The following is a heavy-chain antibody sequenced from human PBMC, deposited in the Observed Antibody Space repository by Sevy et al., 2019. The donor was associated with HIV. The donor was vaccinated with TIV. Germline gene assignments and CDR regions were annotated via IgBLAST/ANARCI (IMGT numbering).Heavy chain of an antibody. CDR1: GGSFSGYY. V-gene: IGHV4-34*01. J-gene: IGHJ4*02. Sequence: SEILSLTCAVYGGSFSGYYWSWIRQPPGKGLEWIGEINHSGSTNYNPSLKSRVTISVDTSKYQFSLKLSSVTAADMAVYYCARGLRDYGLSLRIPGYWGQGTLVTVSS. D-gene: IGHD4-17*01. CDR3: ARGLRDYGLSLRIPGY. CDR2: INHSGST.